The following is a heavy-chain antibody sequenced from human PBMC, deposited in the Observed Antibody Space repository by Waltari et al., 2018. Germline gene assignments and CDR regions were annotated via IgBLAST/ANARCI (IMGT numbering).Heavy chain of an antibody. Sequence: QLQLQESGPRLVKPSETLSLICTVSGGPILSGNYYWAWIRQPPGRGLEWIGSIYDSGTYNNPLLKSRVAISLDPSKKRFSLMLSSVTAADAAVYVCARELPCPSYGANSLFGDWGQGTLVTVSS. CDR2: IYDSGT. V-gene: IGHV4-39*07. D-gene: IGHD3-10*02. J-gene: IGHJ4*02. CDR1: GGPILSGNYY. CDR3: ARELPCPSYGANSLFGD.